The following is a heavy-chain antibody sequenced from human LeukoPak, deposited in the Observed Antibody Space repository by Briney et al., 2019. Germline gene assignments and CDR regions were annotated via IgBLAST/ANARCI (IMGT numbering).Heavy chain of an antibody. CDR1: GFTYSRYE. D-gene: IGHD1-26*01. J-gene: IGHJ3*02. CDR3: ARDRYRTGSDAFDI. V-gene: IGHV3-48*03. Sequence: GGSLRLSCAASGFTYSRYEMNWVRQAPGKGLEWVSYISSSGSTIYYADSVKGRFTISRDNAKNSLYLQMNSLRAEDTAVYYCARDRYRTGSDAFDIWGQGTMVTVSS. CDR2: ISSSGSTI.